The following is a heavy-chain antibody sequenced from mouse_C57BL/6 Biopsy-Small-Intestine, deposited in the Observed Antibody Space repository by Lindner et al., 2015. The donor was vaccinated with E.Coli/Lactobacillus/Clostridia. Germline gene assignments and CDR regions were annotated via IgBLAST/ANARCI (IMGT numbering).Heavy chain of an antibody. J-gene: IGHJ1*03. V-gene: IGHV3-3*01. CDR1: GFSINSDCY. Sequence: EVQLQESGPSLVRPSQTLSLTCTVTGFSINSDCYRIWIRQFPGNKLEYIGYTFYSGITYYNPSLESRTYITRDTSKNQFSLKLSSVTTEDTATYYCARDYYYGSYWYFDVWGTGTTVTVSS. D-gene: IGHD1-1*01. CDR2: TFYSGIT. CDR3: ARDYYYGSYWYFDV.